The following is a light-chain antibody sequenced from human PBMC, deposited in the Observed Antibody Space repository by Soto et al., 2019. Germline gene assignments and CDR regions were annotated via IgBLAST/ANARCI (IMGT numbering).Light chain of an antibody. CDR2: EVR. CDR3: SSYTSKSSLI. Sequence: QSALTQPASVSGSPGQSITISCAGTMRDVGAYNLVSWYQQHPGRAPQLSIYEVRNRPSGISFRFSGSKSGNKAALTISGLQAEDEADYYCSSYTSKSSLIFGGGTKLTVL. V-gene: IGLV2-14*01. CDR1: MRDVGAYNL. J-gene: IGLJ2*01.